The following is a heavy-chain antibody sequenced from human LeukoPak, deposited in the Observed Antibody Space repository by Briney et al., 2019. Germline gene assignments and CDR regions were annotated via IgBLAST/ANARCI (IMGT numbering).Heavy chain of an antibody. CDR1: GGSFSGYY. Sequence: SETLSLTCAVYGGSFSGYYWSWIRQPPGKGLEWIGEINHSGSTNYNPSLKSRVTIPVDTSKNQFSLKLSSVTAADTAVYYCARGPFDYWGQGTLVTVSS. V-gene: IGHV4-34*01. CDR2: INHSGST. CDR3: ARGPFDY. J-gene: IGHJ4*02.